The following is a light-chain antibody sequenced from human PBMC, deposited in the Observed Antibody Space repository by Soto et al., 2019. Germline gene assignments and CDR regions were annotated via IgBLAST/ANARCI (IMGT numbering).Light chain of an antibody. J-gene: IGLJ2*01. Sequence: QSVLTQPGSVSGSPGQSITISCTGTSSEVDAYNSVCWYQQHPGKAPRVMTYEVSNRPSGVSNPFSGSKSGNTASLTISGLQAEDGADYYCWSYKGNNTLVVFGGGTQLTVL. V-gene: IGLV2-14*01. CDR1: SSEVDAYNS. CDR3: WSYKGNNTLVV. CDR2: EVS.